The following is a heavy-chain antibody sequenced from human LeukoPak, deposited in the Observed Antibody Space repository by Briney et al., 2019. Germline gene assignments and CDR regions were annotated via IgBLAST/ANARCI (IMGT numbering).Heavy chain of an antibody. J-gene: IGHJ6*03. V-gene: IGHV1-69*13. CDR3: ATEGPPHSGSYYYYYYMDV. CDR2: IIPIFGTA. Sequence: ASVKVSCKASGGTFSSYAISWVRQAPGQGLEWMGGIIPIFGTANYAQKFQGRVTITADESTSTAYMELSSLRSEDTAVYYCATEGPPHSGSYYYYYYMDVWGKGTTVTVSS. D-gene: IGHD1-26*01. CDR1: GGTFSSYA.